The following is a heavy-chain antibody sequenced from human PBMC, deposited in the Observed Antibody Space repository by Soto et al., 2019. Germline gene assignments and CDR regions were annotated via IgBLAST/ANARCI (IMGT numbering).Heavy chain of an antibody. D-gene: IGHD2-15*01. V-gene: IGHV3-30*18. CDR3: AKGSPQYCSGGSCYLYYFHY. CDR1: GFTFSSYG. Sequence: QVQLVESGGGVVQPGRSLRLSCAASGFTFSSYGMHWVRQAPGKGLEWVALISYDASNKYYADSVKGRFTISRDNSKNTLYLQMNSLRAEDTAVYYCAKGSPQYCSGGSCYLYYFHYWGQGTLVTVSS. J-gene: IGHJ4*02. CDR2: ISYDASNK.